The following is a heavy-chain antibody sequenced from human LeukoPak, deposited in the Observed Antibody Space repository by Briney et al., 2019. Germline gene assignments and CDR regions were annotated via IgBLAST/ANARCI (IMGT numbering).Heavy chain of an antibody. CDR1: GFTFSSYS. D-gene: IGHD3-10*01. J-gene: IGHJ6*03. V-gene: IGHV3-21*01. CDR2: INSNSGNI. CDR3: ARLYYGSGSYLNYYMDV. Sequence: RGSLRLSCAASGFTFSSYSMNWVRQAPGKGLEWVSSINSNSGNIQYADSVTGRFTVSRYNAKNSLSLQMNSLRAEDTAVYYCARLYYGSGSYLNYYMDVWGKGPTVIVSS.